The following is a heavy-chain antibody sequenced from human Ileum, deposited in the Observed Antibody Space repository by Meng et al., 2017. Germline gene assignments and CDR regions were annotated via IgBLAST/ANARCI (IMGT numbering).Heavy chain of an antibody. CDR3: ATCIRGRPWSDP. Sequence: QLQLQESGPGLVKPSETLSLNCTVSGGSISSNSYFWGWIRQPPGKGLEWIGGFYYSGSTYYKSSLKSRVTISGDTSKNQFSLKLSSVTAADTAVYYCATCIRGRPWSDPWGQGTLVTVSS. V-gene: IGHV4-39*07. CDR2: FYYSGST. J-gene: IGHJ5*02. CDR1: GGSISSNSYF. D-gene: IGHD1-14*01.